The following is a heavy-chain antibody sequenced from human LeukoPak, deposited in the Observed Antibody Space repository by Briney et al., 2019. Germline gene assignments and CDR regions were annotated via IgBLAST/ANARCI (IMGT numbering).Heavy chain of an antibody. CDR3: ARSPWVAVAGTYFDY. CDR1: GGSISSYY. Sequence: NSSETLSLTCTVSGGSISSYYWSWIRQPPGKGLEWIGYIYYSGSTNYNPSLKSRVTMSVDTSKNQFSLKLSSVTAADTAVYYCARSPWVAVAGTYFDYWGQGTLVTVSS. D-gene: IGHD6-19*01. V-gene: IGHV4-59*08. CDR2: IYYSGST. J-gene: IGHJ4*02.